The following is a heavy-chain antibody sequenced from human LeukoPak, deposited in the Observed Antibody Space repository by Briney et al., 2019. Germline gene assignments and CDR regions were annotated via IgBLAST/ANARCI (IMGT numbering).Heavy chain of an antibody. CDR3: ARGSGIAVAGTLFWFDP. J-gene: IGHJ5*02. CDR1: GGSFSGYY. CDR2: INHSGST. D-gene: IGHD6-19*01. V-gene: IGHV4-34*01. Sequence: SETLSLTCAVYGGSFSGYYWSWIRQPPGKGLEWIGEINHSGSTNYNPSLKSRVTISVDTSTNQFSLKLSSVTAADTAVYYCARGSGIAVAGTLFWFDPWGQGTLVTVSS.